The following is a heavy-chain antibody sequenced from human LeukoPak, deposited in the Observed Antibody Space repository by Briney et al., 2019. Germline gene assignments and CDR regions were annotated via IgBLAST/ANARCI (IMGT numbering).Heavy chain of an antibody. D-gene: IGHD3-3*01. Sequence: GGSLRLSCAASGFTFSNYWMSWVRRAPGKGLKWVANIKQDGSETYYVDSVRGRFTISRDNAKKSLYLQMNSLRAEDTAVYYCARDFWGAYRADYFDYWGQGTLVTVSS. V-gene: IGHV3-7*01. CDR2: IKQDGSET. J-gene: IGHJ4*02. CDR1: GFTFSNYW. CDR3: ARDFWGAYRADYFDY.